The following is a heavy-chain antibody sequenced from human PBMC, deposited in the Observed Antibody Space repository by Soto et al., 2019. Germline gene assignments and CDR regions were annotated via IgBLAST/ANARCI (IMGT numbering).Heavy chain of an antibody. Sequence: SETLSLTCTVSGGSISSYYWNWIRQPPGKGLEWIGYIYYSGSTKYNPSLKSRVTISVDTSKNQSSLKLSSVTAADTAVYYCARVLPRGYSYGYLDYWGQGTLVTVSS. J-gene: IGHJ4*02. D-gene: IGHD5-18*01. CDR1: GGSISSYY. CDR2: IYYSGST. V-gene: IGHV4-59*01. CDR3: ARVLPRGYSYGYLDY.